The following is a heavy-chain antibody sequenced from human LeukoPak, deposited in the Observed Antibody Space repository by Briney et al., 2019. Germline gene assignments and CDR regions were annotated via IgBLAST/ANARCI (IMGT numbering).Heavy chain of an antibody. J-gene: IGHJ4*02. Sequence: GGSLRLSCAASGFTFSSYAMHWVRQAPGKGLEWVAVISYDGSNKYYADSVKGRFTISRDNSKNTLYLQMNSLRAEDTAVYYCARGIVYYYDSSGYYPDYWGQGTLVTVSS. D-gene: IGHD3-22*01. V-gene: IGHV3-30*04. CDR3: ARGIVYYYDSSGYYPDY. CDR2: ISYDGSNK. CDR1: GFTFSSYA.